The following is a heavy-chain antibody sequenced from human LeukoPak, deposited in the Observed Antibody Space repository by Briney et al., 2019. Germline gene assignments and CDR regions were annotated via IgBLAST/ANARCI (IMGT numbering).Heavy chain of an antibody. V-gene: IGHV1-18*01. D-gene: IGHD1-26*01. CDR3: ARDRSYGGFDP. Sequence: ASVKVSCKASGYTFTSYAISWVRQAPGQGLEWMGLISAYNGNTNFAQKLQGRVTMTTDTSTSTAYMELRSLRSDDTAVYYCARDRSYGGFDPWGQGTLVTVSS. CDR2: ISAYNGNT. J-gene: IGHJ5*02. CDR1: GYTFTSYA.